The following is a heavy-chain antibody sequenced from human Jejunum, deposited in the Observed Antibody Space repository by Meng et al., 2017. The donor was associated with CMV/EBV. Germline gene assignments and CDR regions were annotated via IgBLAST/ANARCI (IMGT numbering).Heavy chain of an antibody. J-gene: IGHJ4*02. CDR1: FSNYW. CDR2: ISSSTYYI. Sequence: FSNYWMNWVRQAPGKGLEWISSISSSTYYIYYADSVKGRFTISRDNAKNSLYLQMNSLRAEDTAVYYCARVGYCTSVSCEYYFDQWGQGALVTVSS. D-gene: IGHD2-2*01. V-gene: IGHV3-21*01. CDR3: ARVGYCTSVSCEYYFDQ.